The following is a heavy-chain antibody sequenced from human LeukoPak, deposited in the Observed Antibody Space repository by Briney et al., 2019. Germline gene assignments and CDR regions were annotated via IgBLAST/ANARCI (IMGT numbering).Heavy chain of an antibody. Sequence: GGSLRLSCAASGFTFSSYGMSWVRQAPGKGLEWVANIKEDGSEKYYVDSVKGRFTISRDNAKNSLYLQMNSLRAEDTAVYYCAREGVLLWFGELAVYDYWGQGTLVTVSS. D-gene: IGHD3-10*01. CDR3: AREGVLLWFGELAVYDY. CDR1: GFTFSSYG. V-gene: IGHV3-7*01. J-gene: IGHJ4*02. CDR2: IKEDGSEK.